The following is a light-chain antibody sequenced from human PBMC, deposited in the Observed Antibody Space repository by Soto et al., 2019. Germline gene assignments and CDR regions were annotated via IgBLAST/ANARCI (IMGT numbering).Light chain of an antibody. V-gene: IGLV2-14*01. J-gene: IGLJ1*01. CDR3: SSYSASSTPV. CDR2: EVS. CDR1: SSDVGSYNY. Sequence: QSALTQPASVSGSPGQSITISCTGTSSDVGSYNYVSWYLQYPGKAPKLIIYEVSNRPSGVSNRFSGSKSGNTASLTISGLQAEDEADYFCSSYSASSTPVFGTGTKVTVL.